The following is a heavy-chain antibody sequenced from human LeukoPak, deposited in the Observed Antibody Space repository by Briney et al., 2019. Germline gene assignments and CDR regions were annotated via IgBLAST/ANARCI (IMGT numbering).Heavy chain of an antibody. CDR2: IKQDGSEK. J-gene: IGHJ6*02. D-gene: IGHD3-3*01. Sequence: PGGSLRLSCAASGFTFSNYWMSCVRQAPGKGMEWVANIKQDGSEKYYVDSVKGRFIISRDDAKNSLYLQMNSLRAEDTAVYYCARDGLRYYYYYGMDVWGQGTTVTVSS. CDR3: ARDGLRYYYYYGMDV. V-gene: IGHV3-7*01. CDR1: GFTFSNYW.